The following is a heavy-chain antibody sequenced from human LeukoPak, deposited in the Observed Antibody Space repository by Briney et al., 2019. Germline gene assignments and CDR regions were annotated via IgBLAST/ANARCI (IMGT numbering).Heavy chain of an antibody. V-gene: IGHV3-11*03. CDR2: ISSRSSYT. Sequence: GGALRLSCAASGFTFSDYYMSWIRQAPGKGLEWVSYISSRSSYTNYADSVKGRFTISRDNAKNSLYLQMKSLRAEDTAVYYCARRCYYDSRGYCNEGFDIWGQGTMVTV. CDR1: GFTFSDYY. D-gene: IGHD3-22*01. J-gene: IGHJ3*02. CDR3: ARRCYYDSRGYCNEGFDI.